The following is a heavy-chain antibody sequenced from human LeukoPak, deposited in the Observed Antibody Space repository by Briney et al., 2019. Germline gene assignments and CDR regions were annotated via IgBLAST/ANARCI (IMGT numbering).Heavy chain of an antibody. Sequence: PSETLSLTCAVYGGSFSGYYWSWIRQPPGKGLEWIGEINHSGSTKYNPSLKSRVTISVDTSKNQFSLKLSSVTAADTAVYYCARVPDFDLEWFDPWGQGTLVTVSS. V-gene: IGHV4-34*01. CDR2: INHSGST. CDR1: GGSFSGYY. J-gene: IGHJ5*02. CDR3: ARVPDFDLEWFDP.